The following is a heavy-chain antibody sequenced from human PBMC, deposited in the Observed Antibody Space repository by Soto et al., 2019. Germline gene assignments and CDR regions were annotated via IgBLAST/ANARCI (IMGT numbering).Heavy chain of an antibody. J-gene: IGHJ2*01. V-gene: IGHV3-23*01. CDR2: ISGSGGST. Sequence: EVQLLESGGGLVQPGGSLRLSCAASGFTFSSDAMSWVRQAPGKGLEWVSAISGSGGSTYYADSVKGRFTISRDNSKNTLYQQMNSLRAEDTAVYYCAKFYGDYEKFPIYWYFDLWGRGTLVTVSS. CDR1: GFTFSSDA. D-gene: IGHD4-17*01. CDR3: AKFYGDYEKFPIYWYFDL.